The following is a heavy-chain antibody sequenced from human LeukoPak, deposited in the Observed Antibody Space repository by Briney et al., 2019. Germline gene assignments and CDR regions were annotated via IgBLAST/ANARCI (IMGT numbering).Heavy chain of an antibody. CDR2: VYYNGNT. J-gene: IGHJ5*02. CDR1: GGSISSGSYY. CDR3: ARGVYDSSGYLNWFDP. V-gene: IGHV4-39*07. D-gene: IGHD3-22*01. Sequence: SETLSLTCTVSGGSISSGSYYWGWIRQPPGTGLEWIANVYYNGNTAYNPSLRSRVTISIDTSKSQFSLRLNSVTAADTAVYYCARGVYDSSGYLNWFDPWGQGTLVTVSS.